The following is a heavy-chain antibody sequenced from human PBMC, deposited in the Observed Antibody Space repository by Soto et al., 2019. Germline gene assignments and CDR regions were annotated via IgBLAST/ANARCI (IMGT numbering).Heavy chain of an antibody. CDR1: GFTFRSYG. CDR3: AQGAEWLHNRFDY. D-gene: IGHD5-12*01. Sequence: ESGGGVVPPGRSLRLSCAASGFTFRSYGMHWVRQAPGKGLEWVVVISYDGSNKYYADSVKGRFTISRDNSKNTLYLQKNSLSSEDTAVYYCAQGAEWLHNRFDYWGQGTLVTVSS. J-gene: IGHJ4*02. CDR2: ISYDGSNK. V-gene: IGHV3-30*18.